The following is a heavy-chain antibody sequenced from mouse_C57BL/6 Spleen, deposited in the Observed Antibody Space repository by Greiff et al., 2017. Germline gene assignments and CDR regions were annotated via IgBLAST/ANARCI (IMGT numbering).Heavy chain of an antibody. D-gene: IGHD2-1*01. Sequence: VQLQQSGAELVRPGASVTLSCKASGYTFIDYEMHWVKQTPVHGLEWIGAIDPETGGTAYNQKFKGKAILTADKSSSTAYMELRSLTSEDSAVYYCTRSGDYGNPYYFDYWGQGTTLTVSS. V-gene: IGHV1-15*01. CDR1: GYTFIDYE. CDR3: TRSGDYGNPYYFDY. CDR2: IDPETGGT. J-gene: IGHJ2*01.